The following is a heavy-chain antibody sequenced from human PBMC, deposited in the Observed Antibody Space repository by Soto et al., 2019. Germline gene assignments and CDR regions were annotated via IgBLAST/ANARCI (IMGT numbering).Heavy chain of an antibody. J-gene: IGHJ4*02. CDR3: AREGVYHSLDF. Sequence: SQTLSLTCAISVDSVSSNTAAGNWIRQSPSRGIEWLGRTYYRAKWYNDSEVSVKSRITINADTSNNRFSLHLNSVSTEDTAVYFCAREGVYHSLDFWGQGTQVTVSS. V-gene: IGHV6-1*01. CDR1: VDSVSSNTAA. CDR2: TYYRAKWYN. D-gene: IGHD3-10*01.